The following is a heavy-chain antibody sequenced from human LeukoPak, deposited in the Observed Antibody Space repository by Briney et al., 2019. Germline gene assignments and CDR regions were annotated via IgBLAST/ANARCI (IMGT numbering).Heavy chain of an antibody. CDR2: INPNSGGT. CDR3: ARALWFGELLSDY. CDR1: GYTFTGYY. Sequence: ASVKVSCKASGYTFTGYYMHWVRQAPGQGLEWMGWINPNSGGTNYAQKFQGRVTMTRDTSISTAYMELSRLRSGDTAVYYCARALWFGELLSDYWGQGTLVTVSS. V-gene: IGHV1-2*02. D-gene: IGHD3-10*01. J-gene: IGHJ4*02.